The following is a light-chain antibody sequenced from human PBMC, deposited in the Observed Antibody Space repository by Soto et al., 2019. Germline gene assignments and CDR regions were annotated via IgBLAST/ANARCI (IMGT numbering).Light chain of an antibody. J-gene: IGKJ2*01. V-gene: IGKV3-20*01. CDR2: GAS. CDR3: HKYGSSPYT. Sequence: EIVLTQSPGTLSLSPGERATLSCRASQSVSSSYLAWYQQKPGQAPRLLIYGASSRATGIPDRFSGSGSGTDFTLNINRLELEDFAVYYCHKYGSSPYTFGQGTKLEI. CDR1: QSVSSSY.